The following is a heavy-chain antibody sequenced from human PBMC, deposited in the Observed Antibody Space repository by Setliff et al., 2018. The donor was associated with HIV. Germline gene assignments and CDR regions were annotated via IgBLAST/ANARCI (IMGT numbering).Heavy chain of an antibody. D-gene: IGHD6-19*01. CDR1: GYTFSSYG. Sequence: ASVKVSCKASGYTFSSYGISWVRQAPGQGLEWMGWISGYNGNTKYVQKLQGRVTMTTDTSTRTVYMELRSLRHDDTAEYFCARVPYRSAWFSGGHDAFDGWGQGTMVTVSS. CDR2: ISGYNGNT. J-gene: IGHJ3*01. V-gene: IGHV1-18*01. CDR3: ARVPYRSAWFSGGHDAFDG.